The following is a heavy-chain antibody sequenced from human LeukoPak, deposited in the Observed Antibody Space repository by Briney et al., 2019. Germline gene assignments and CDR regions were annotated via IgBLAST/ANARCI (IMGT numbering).Heavy chain of an antibody. D-gene: IGHD6-19*01. V-gene: IGHV4-59*01. CDR3: ARALAVAAPQPVFDY. CDR1: GGSLSSYY. CDR2: IYYSGST. Sequence: SETLSLACSVSGGSLSSYYWSWIRQPPGEGLEWIGYIYYSGSTNFNPSLKSRVTISVDTSKNQFSLKLSSVTAADTAVYYCARALAVAAPQPVFDYWGQGTLVTVSS. J-gene: IGHJ4*02.